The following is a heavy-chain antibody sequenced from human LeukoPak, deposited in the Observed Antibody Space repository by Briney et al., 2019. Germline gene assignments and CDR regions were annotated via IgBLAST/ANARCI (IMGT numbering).Heavy chain of an antibody. V-gene: IGHV3-53*01. D-gene: IGHD5-12*01. CDR3: VRKALGYRLGYGDY. Sequence: GGSLRLSCTVSGFTVSSNSMSWVRQAPGKELEWVSFIYSDNTHYSDSVKGRFTVSRDSSKDTLYLQMNSLRAEDTAVYFCVRKALGYRLGYGDYWGQGTLVTASS. CDR1: GFTVSSNS. CDR2: IYSDNT. J-gene: IGHJ4*02.